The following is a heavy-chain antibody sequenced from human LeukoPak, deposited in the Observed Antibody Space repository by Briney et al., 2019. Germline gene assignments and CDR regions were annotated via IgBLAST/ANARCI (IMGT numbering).Heavy chain of an antibody. J-gene: IGHJ6*03. CDR1: GNTFSGYY. CDR2: INPKSSGT. D-gene: IGHD1-14*01. CDR3: ARGVAGVYFYYYMDV. V-gene: IGHV1-2*02. Sequence: ASVKVSCKASGNTFSGYYLHWVRQLPGQGLEWMGWINPKSSGTHYAQKFQGRVTMTRDTSISTAYMELSRLRSDDTAVYYCARGVAGVYFYYYMDVWGKGTTVTVSS.